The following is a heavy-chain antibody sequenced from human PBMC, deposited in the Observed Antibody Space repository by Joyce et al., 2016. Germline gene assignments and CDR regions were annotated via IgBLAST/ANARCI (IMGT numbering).Heavy chain of an antibody. D-gene: IGHD3-10*01. V-gene: IGHV4-34*01. CDR1: GGSSSAYS. J-gene: IGHJ4*02. CDR2: IDHYGST. CDR3: ARGEDYYGSEEY. Sequence: QVQVQQWGAGLLKPSETLSLTCAVYGGSSSAYSWSWIRQPPGKGLEWIGEIDHYGSTKFNPSLKSGVMISVDTSKNQVSLKVNSVTAADTAVYYCARGEDYYGSEEYWGQGTLVTVSS.